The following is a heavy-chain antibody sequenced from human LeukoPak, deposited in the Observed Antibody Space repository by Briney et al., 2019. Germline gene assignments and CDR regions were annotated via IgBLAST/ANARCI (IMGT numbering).Heavy chain of an antibody. Sequence: SETLSVTCTVSGGSISSSSYYWGWIRQPPGKGLEWIGSIYYSGSTYYNPSLKSRVTISVDTSKNQFSLKLSSVTAADTAVYYCATGIAAAGNYFDYWGQGTLVTVSS. CDR3: ATGIAAAGNYFDY. D-gene: IGHD6-13*01. CDR2: IYYSGST. CDR1: GGSISSSSYY. V-gene: IGHV4-39*01. J-gene: IGHJ4*02.